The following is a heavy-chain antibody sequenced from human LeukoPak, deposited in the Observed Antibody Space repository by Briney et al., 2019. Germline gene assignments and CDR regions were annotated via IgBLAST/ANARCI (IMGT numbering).Heavy chain of an antibody. J-gene: IGHJ4*02. D-gene: IGHD3-10*01. CDR3: AKDFGSIFGDY. CDR1: GFTFSTYA. Sequence: GGSLRLSCAASGFTFSTYALSWVRQAPGKGLEWVSTISGSGTRAYHADSVKGRFTISRDNSKNTVYLQMNSLRAEDTALYFCAKDFGSIFGDYWGQGSLVTVSS. V-gene: IGHV3-23*01. CDR2: ISGSGTRA.